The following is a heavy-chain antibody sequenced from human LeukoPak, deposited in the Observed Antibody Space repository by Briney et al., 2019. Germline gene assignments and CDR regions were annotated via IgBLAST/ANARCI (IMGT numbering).Heavy chain of an antibody. CDR1: GFTFSSYA. J-gene: IGHJ4*02. CDR2: ISGSGGST. Sequence: PGGSLRLSCAASGFTFSSYAMSWVRQAPGKGLEGVSAISGSGGSTYYADSVKGRFTISRDNSKNTLYLQMNSLRAEDTAVYYCAPQWPYCSSASCYPGFDYWGQGTLVTVSS. V-gene: IGHV3-23*01. CDR3: APQWPYCSSASCYPGFDY. D-gene: IGHD2-2*01.